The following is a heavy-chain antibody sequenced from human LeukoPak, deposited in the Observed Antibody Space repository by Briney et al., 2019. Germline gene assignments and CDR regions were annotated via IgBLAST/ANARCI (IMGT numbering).Heavy chain of an antibody. Sequence: SETLSLTCTVSGXSISSYYWSWIRQPPGKGLEYIVYTYYSGSTNYHPFLKSRVTISVDTSKNQFSLKLSSVTAADTAVYYCASHYRIPRYNWNYGRWFDPWGQGTLVTVSS. CDR1: GXSISSYY. V-gene: IGHV4-59*12. J-gene: IGHJ5*02. CDR2: TYYSGST. CDR3: ASHYRIPRYNWNYGRWFDP. D-gene: IGHD1-7*01.